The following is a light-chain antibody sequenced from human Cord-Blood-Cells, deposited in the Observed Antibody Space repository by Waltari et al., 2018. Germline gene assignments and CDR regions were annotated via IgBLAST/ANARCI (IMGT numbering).Light chain of an antibody. CDR3: CSYAGSSTYV. Sequence: QSALTQPASVSGSPGQSITISCTGTSRDFGSYNLVSWYQQHPGKAPKLMIYEVSKRPSGVSNRFSGSKSGNTASLTISGLQAEDEADYYCCSYAGSSTYVFGTGTKVTVL. J-gene: IGLJ1*01. CDR2: EVS. CDR1: SRDFGSYNL. V-gene: IGLV2-23*02.